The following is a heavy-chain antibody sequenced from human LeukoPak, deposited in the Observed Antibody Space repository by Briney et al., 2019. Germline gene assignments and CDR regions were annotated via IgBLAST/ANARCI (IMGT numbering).Heavy chain of an antibody. J-gene: IGHJ4*02. CDR3: AKSRSGSANWALQIFDN. CDR1: GFTFSSYA. V-gene: IGHV3-30-3*02. Sequence: GRSLRLSCAASGFTFSSYAMHWVRQAPGKGLEWVAVISYDGSNKYYADSVKGRFTISRDNSKNTLYLQMNSLRAEDTAVYFCAKSRSGSANWALQIFDNWGQGTLVTVSS. CDR2: ISYDGSNK. D-gene: IGHD1-1*01.